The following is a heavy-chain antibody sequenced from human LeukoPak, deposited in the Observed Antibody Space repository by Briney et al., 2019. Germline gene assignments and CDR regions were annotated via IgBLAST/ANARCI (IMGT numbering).Heavy chain of an antibody. V-gene: IGHV1-18*01. CDR2: ISAYNGNT. Sequence: AASVKVSCKASGGTFSSYAISWVRQAPGQGLEWMGWISAYNGNTNYAQKLQGRVTMTTDTSTSTAYMELRSLRSDDTVVYYCARPHFQYSSSWYAFDIWGQGTMVTVSS. CDR3: ARPHFQYSSSWYAFDI. D-gene: IGHD6-13*01. CDR1: GGTFSSYA. J-gene: IGHJ3*02.